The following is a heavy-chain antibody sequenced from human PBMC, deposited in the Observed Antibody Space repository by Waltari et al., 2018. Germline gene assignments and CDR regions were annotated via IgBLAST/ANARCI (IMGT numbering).Heavy chain of an antibody. CDR1: GFMFEDSA. V-gene: IGHV3-9*01. CDR3: VRDAFGNTIGGVFDY. J-gene: IGHJ4*02. CDR2: ISWNSNNI. Sequence: VQLVESGGGLVQPGTSLRLSCVASGFMFEDSALHWVRQVPGKGLEWLSGISWNSNNIVYADSVKGRFTISRDNAENSLYLLMNNLRAEDTALYYCVRDAFGNTIGGVFDYWGQGTLLTVSS. D-gene: IGHD3-3*01.